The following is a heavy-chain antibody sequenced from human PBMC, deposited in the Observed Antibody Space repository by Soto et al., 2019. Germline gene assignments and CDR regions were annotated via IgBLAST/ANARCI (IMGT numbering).Heavy chain of an antibody. V-gene: IGHV3-48*01. CDR1: GFTFSSYS. CDR3: ARGDYYDTSGPFSDAFDI. CDR2: ISSSSSTI. D-gene: IGHD3-22*01. J-gene: IGHJ3*02. Sequence: GGSLRLSCASSGFTFSSYSMNWVRQGPGKGLEWVSYISSSSSTIFYTDSVKGRFTVSRDNAKNSLYLQMNSLRAEDTAVYFCARGDYYDTSGPFSDAFDIWGQGTMVTVSS.